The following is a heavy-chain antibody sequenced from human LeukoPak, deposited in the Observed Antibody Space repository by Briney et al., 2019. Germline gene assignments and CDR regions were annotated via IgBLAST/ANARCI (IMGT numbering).Heavy chain of an antibody. V-gene: IGHV1-2*02. CDR2: LDPKSGGT. D-gene: IGHD5/OR15-5a*01. J-gene: IGHJ6*03. CDR1: GYTFTGYY. Sequence: GAPVKVSCKASGYTFTGYYMHWVRQAPGQGLEWMGWLDPKSGGTKYAQKFKGRVTMTRDTSISTLYMEINSLTSDDTAVYYCARDLSHYYYMDVWGKGTTVTVSS. CDR3: ARDLSHYYYMDV.